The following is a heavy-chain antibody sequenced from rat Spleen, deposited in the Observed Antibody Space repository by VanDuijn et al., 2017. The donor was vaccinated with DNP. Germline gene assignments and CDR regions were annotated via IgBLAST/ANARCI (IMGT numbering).Heavy chain of an antibody. CDR3: ATVSGYFSGTHNWFAY. V-gene: IGHV5S10*01. J-gene: IGHJ3*01. Sequence: EVQLVESGGGLVQPGRSLKLSCAASGFTFSDYNMAWVRQAPKKGLDWVATIIYDGSRTDYRNSVKGRFTISRDNAKTTLYLQMDSLRSEDTATYYCATVSGYFSGTHNWFAYGGQGTLVTVSS. CDR2: IIYDGSRT. D-gene: IGHD1-1*01. CDR1: GFTFSDYN.